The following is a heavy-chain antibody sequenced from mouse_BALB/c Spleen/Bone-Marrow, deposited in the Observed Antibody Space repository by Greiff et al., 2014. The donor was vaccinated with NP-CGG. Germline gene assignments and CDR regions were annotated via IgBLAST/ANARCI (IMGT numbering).Heavy chain of an antibody. CDR2: IYPGNSEI. CDR3: TIYRYNEDAMDY. J-gene: IGHJ4*01. D-gene: IGHD2-12*01. V-gene: IGHV1-5*01. CDR1: GYSFTSYW. Sequence: EVKLQESGTVLPRPGTSVRMSCKASGYSFTSYWMHWVKQRPGQGLEWIGAIYPGNSEISYNQKFKGKAKLTAVTSANTAYMELSSLTNEDTAVYYCTIYRYNEDAMDYWGQGTSVTVSS.